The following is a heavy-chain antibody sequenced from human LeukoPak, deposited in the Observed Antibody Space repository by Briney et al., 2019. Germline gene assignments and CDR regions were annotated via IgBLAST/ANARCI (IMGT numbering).Heavy chain of an antibody. CDR3: ATPMRWELPMTY. V-gene: IGHV1-69*04. D-gene: IGHD1-26*01. J-gene: IGHJ4*02. CDR2: SIPIFGIA. CDR1: GGTVSSYA. Sequence: SEKVSCKASGGTVSSYAISGVRQAPGQGLEWMGRSIPIFGIANYAQEFQGRSTITAGQSTSTAYMEVSSLRSEDTAVYYCATPMRWELPMTYWGQGTLVTVSS.